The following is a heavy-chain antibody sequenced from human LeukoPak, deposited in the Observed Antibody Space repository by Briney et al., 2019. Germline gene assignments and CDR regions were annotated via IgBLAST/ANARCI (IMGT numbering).Heavy chain of an antibody. CDR2: VNPDSGDS. J-gene: IGHJ4*02. V-gene: IGHV1-2*02. CDR1: GYTLTDYY. CDR3: ATGVATAFTY. Sequence: ASVKVSCKASGYTLTDYYIHWVRQAPGQGLEWMAFVNPDSGDSYSAPKFQGRVTMTRDTSITTASMELKWLTSDDTAVYYCATGVATAFTYWGQGTLLTVSS. D-gene: IGHD5-12*01.